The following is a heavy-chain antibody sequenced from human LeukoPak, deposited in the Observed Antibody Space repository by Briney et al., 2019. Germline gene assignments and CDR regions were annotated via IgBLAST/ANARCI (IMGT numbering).Heavy chain of an antibody. CDR1: GFTFSNAW. V-gene: IGHV3-15*01. CDR3: TTGRHYYGSGSYIGFDP. Sequence: GGSLRLSCAASGFTFSNAWMSWVRQAPGKGLEWIGRIKTKTDGGTTDYAAPGKGRFTISRDDSKNTLYLQMNSLKIEDTVVYHCTTGRHYYGSGSYIGFDPWGQGTLVTVSS. D-gene: IGHD3-10*01. CDR2: IKTKTDGGTT. J-gene: IGHJ5*02.